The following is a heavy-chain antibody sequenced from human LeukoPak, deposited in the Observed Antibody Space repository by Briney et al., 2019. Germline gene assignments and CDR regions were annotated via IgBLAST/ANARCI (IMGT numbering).Heavy chain of an antibody. V-gene: IGHV3-7*03. D-gene: IGHD3-22*01. J-gene: IGHJ4*02. CDR2: IKQDGSEK. CDR1: GFTFSSYW. Sequence: GGSLRLSGAASGFTFSSYWMSWVRQARGKGLEWVANIKQDGSEKYYVDSVKGRFTISRDNAKNSLYLQMNSLRAEDTAVYYCARVTGYMIEDYFDYWGQGTLVTVSS. CDR3: ARVTGYMIEDYFDY.